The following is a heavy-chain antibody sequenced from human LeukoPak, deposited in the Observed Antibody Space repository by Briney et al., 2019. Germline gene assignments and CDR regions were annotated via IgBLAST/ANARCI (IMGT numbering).Heavy chain of an antibody. CDR3: VKARMPHCGTDCLES. V-gene: IGHV3-23*01. CDR1: GFTFSSSA. J-gene: IGHJ4*02. D-gene: IGHD2-21*02. Sequence: GGSLRLSCAASGFTFSSSAMSWVRQAPGKGLEWVSVIRGSGGGTYYADSVKGRFTISRDNSKNTVYLQMNSLRAEDTAVYYCVKARMPHCGTDCLESWGQGTLVTVSS. CDR2: IRGSGGGT.